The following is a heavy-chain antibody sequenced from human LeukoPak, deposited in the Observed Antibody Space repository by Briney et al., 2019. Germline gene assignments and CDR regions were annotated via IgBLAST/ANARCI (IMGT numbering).Heavy chain of an antibody. CDR3: AKGSGAPRGRIAVAGPIDY. CDR1: GFTFSSYA. CDR2: ISGSGGST. J-gene: IGHJ4*02. Sequence: TGGSLRLSCTASGFTFSSYAMSWVRQAPGKGLEWVSAISGSGGSTYYADSVKGRFTISRDNSKNTLYLQMNSLGAEDTAVYYCAKGSGAPRGRIAVAGPIDYWGQGTLVTVSS. V-gene: IGHV3-23*01. D-gene: IGHD6-19*01.